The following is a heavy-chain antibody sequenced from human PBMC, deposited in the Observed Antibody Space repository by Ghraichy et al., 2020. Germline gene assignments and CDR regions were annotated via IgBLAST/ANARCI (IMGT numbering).Heavy chain of an antibody. D-gene: IGHD6-19*01. V-gene: IGHV3-23*01. Sequence: LSLTCAASGFTFSSYTMYWVRQAPEKGLEWLSTISGSGGSTYYAESVKGRFTISRDNPKNTLYLQMNSLRAEDTAVYYCVKDLAVAGQWGQGTLVTVSS. CDR3: VKDLAVAGQ. J-gene: IGHJ4*02. CDR2: ISGSGGST. CDR1: GFTFSSYT.